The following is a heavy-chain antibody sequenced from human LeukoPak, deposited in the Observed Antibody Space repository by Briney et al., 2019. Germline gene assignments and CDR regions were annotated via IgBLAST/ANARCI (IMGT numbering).Heavy chain of an antibody. CDR1: GFTFTSSA. D-gene: IGHD3-22*01. Sequence: SVKVSCKASGFTFTSSAMQWVRQARGQRLEWIGWIVVGSGNTNYAQKFQERVTITRDMSTSTAYMELSSLRSEDTAVYYCAADGHYYDSSGYYYASWGQGTLVTVSS. CDR2: IVVGSGNT. J-gene: IGHJ5*02. V-gene: IGHV1-58*02. CDR3: AADGHYYDSSGYYYAS.